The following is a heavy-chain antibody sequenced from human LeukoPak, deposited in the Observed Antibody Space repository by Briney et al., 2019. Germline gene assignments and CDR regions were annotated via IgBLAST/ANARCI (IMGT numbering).Heavy chain of an antibody. Sequence: PSETLSLTCTVSGDSISSYYWSWIRQPPGKGLEWMGYIYYSGSTNYNPSLKSRVTISVDTSKKQFSLKLTSVTAADTAVYYCAIHPTSMTRVTKGWFDPWGQGTLVTVSS. CDR1: GDSISSYY. CDR3: AIHPTSMTRVTKGWFDP. V-gene: IGHV4-59*01. D-gene: IGHD4-17*01. CDR2: IYYSGST. J-gene: IGHJ5*02.